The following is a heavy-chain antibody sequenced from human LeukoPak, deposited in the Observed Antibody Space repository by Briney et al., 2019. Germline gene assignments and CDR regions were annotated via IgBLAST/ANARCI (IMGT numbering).Heavy chain of an antibody. Sequence: GGSLRLSCAASGFTFSSYWMSWVRQAPGKGLEWVANIKQDGSEKYYVDSVKGRFTISRDNAKNSLYLQMNSLRAEDTAVYYCARDPHWNDVPYFDYWGQGTLVTVSS. D-gene: IGHD1-1*01. CDR3: ARDPHWNDVPYFDY. CDR1: GFTFSSYW. V-gene: IGHV3-7*01. J-gene: IGHJ4*02. CDR2: IKQDGSEK.